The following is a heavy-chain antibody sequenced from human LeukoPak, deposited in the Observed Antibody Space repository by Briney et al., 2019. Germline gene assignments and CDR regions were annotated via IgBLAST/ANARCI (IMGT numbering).Heavy chain of an antibody. V-gene: IGHV3-9*01. Sequence: GGSLRLSCAASGFTFDDYAMHWVRQAPGKGLEWVSGISWNSGSIGYADSVKGRFTISRDNAKNSLYLQMNSLRAEDTALYYCAKDRVYCGGDCYPADFQHWGQGTLVTVSS. CDR1: GFTFDDYA. CDR2: ISWNSGSI. J-gene: IGHJ1*01. CDR3: AKDRVYCGGDCYPADFQH. D-gene: IGHD2-21*02.